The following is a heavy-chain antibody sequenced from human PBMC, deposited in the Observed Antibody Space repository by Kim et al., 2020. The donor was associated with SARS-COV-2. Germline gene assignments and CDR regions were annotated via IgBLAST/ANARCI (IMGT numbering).Heavy chain of an antibody. CDR1: GISITNKVY. CDR3: AGGSSSAWEVLAY. D-gene: IGHD1-26*01. V-gene: IGHV4-4*02. CDR2: IFYDGTT. J-gene: IGHJ4*02. Sequence: SETLSLTCEVSGISITNKVYWSWVRQAPGQGLEWIGDIFYDGTTNYDPSLKNRAAISAEKSKSQFFLQLTSVTAADTAVYYCAGGSSSAWEVLAYWGQGTLVVVSS.